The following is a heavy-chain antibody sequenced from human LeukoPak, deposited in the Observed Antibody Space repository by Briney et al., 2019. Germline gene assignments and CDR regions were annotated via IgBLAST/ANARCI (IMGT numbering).Heavy chain of an antibody. J-gene: IGHJ6*02. CDR3: ARHEEIGSDYYYSMDV. CDR1: GGSISSYY. V-gene: IGHV4-59*08. D-gene: IGHD3-10*01. Sequence: PSETLSLTCTVSGGSISSYYWSWIRQPPGKGLEWIGYIYYSGSTNYNPSLKSRVTISVDTSKNQFSLKLSSVTAADTAVYYCARHEEIGSDYYYSMDVWGQGTTVTVSS. CDR2: IYYSGST.